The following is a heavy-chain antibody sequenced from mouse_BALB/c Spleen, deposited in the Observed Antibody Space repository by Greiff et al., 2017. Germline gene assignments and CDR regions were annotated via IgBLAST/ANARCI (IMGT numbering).Heavy chain of an antibody. J-gene: IGHJ2*01. CDR2: ISSGSSTI. V-gene: IGHV5-17*02. Sequence: EVMLVESGGGLVQPGGSRKLSCAASGFTFSSFGMHWVRQAPEKGLEWVAYISSGSSTIYYADTVKGRFTISRDNPKNTLFLQMTSLRSEDTAMYYCARSTVVGFDYWGQGTTLTVSS. CDR3: ARSTVVGFDY. CDR1: GFTFSSFG. D-gene: IGHD1-1*01.